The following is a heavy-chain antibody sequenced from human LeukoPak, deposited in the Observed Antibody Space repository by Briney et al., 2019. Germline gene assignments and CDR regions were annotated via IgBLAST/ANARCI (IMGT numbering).Heavy chain of an antibody. CDR2: ISAYNGNT. V-gene: IGHV1-18*04. J-gene: IGHJ4*02. CDR1: GYTFTGYY. D-gene: IGHD1-1*01. CDR3: ARGNWNDAQGFDY. Sequence: VASVKVSCKASGYTFTGYYMHWVRQAPGQGLEWMGWISAYNGNTNYAQKLQGRVTMTTDTSTSTAYMELRSLRSDDTAVYYCARGNWNDAQGFDYWGQGTLVTVSS.